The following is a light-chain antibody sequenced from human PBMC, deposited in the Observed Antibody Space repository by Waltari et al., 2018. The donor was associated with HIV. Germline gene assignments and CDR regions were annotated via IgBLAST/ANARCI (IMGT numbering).Light chain of an antibody. V-gene: IGLV1-44*01. J-gene: IGLJ1*01. Sequence: QSVLTQPPSASGTPGQRVTISCSGSISTIGRNSVNWYQQFPGTAPKLLIYHNDHRPAGVPDRCSGSQSGTSASLAISGLQSEDEADYYCAAWDDTMNGGVFGTGTKVIVL. CDR1: ISTIGRNS. CDR2: HND. CDR3: AAWDDTMNGGV.